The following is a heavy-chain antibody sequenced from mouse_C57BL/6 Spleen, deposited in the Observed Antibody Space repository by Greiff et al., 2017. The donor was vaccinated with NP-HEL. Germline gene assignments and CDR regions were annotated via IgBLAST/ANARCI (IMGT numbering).Heavy chain of an antibody. CDR2: INPNNGVT. J-gene: IGHJ3*01. CDR3: ARHYDYDDPFAY. Sequence: EVQLQQSGPELVKPGASVKISCKASGYTFTDYYMNWVKQSHGKSLEWIGDINPNNGVTNYNQKFKGKATLTVDKSSNTAYMELRSLTSEDSAVDYCARHYDYDDPFAYWGQGTLVTVSA. CDR1: GYTFTDYY. V-gene: IGHV1-26*01. D-gene: IGHD2-4*01.